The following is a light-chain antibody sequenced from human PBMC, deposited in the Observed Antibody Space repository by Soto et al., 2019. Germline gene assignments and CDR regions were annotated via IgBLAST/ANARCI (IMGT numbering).Light chain of an antibody. CDR1: QSVSSN. Sequence: MSQSPSALSVSPRERATLYCRASQSVSSNLAWYQQKPGQAPRLLIYGASTRATGIPARFSGSGSGTEFTLTISSLQSEDFAVYYCQQYGSSRPFGQGGKVDIK. J-gene: IGKJ1*01. CDR3: QQYGSSRP. V-gene: IGKV3-15*01. CDR2: GAS.